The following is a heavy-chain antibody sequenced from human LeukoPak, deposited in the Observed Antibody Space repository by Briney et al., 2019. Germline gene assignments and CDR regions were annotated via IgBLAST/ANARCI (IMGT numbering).Heavy chain of an antibody. CDR3: TRGGNDSDGFDAFDI. Sequence: GGSLRLSRAASGFTLNSYAMCCVPDARGRGLEWVSDLSGSGGRTYYADLVKGGCAISRHNAKNSLYLQMNRVRVEDTAVYYCTRGGNDSDGFDAFDIWGQGTMVTVSS. J-gene: IGHJ3*02. V-gene: IGHV3-23*01. CDR2: LSGSGGRT. CDR1: GFTLNSYA. D-gene: IGHD1-1*01.